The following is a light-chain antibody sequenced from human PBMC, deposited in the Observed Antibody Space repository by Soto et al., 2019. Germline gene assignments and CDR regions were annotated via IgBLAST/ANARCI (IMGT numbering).Light chain of an antibody. CDR1: QSISGTY. V-gene: IGKV3-20*01. CDR2: GAS. J-gene: IGKJ1*01. Sequence: EIVLTQSPGTLSLSPGERATLSCRASQSISGTYLAWYQQKPGRAPRILIYGASNMATGIPDRFSGSGSGTDVTLTISRLEPEDFAVYYCQHYGISPPWTFGQGTKVEIK. CDR3: QHYGISPPWT.